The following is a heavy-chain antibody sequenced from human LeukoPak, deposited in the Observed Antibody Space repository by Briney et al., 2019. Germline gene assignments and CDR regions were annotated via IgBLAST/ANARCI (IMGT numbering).Heavy chain of an antibody. CDR2: IKQDGSEK. V-gene: IGHV3-7*04. Sequence: GGSLRLSCAASGFTFNSYWMSWVRQAPGKGLEWVANIKQDGSEKYYVDSVKGRFTISRDNAKNSLYLQMNSLRAEDTAVYSCARGETSSYDYWGQGTLVTVSS. CDR1: GFTFNSYW. CDR3: ARGETSSYDY. J-gene: IGHJ4*02. D-gene: IGHD2-2*01.